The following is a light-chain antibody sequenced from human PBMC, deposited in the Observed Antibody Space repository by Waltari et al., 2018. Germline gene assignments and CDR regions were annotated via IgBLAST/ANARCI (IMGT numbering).Light chain of an antibody. J-gene: IGKJ1*01. V-gene: IGKV3-15*01. CDR3: QQYNNWWT. CDR2: GAS. CDR1: QSVSSN. Sequence: EIVMTPSPPPLPVSPGERATLSCRASQSVSSNLAWYQQKPGQAPRLLIYGASTRATGVPARFSGSGSGTEFTLTISSLQSEDFAVYYCQQYNNWWTFGQGTKVEIK.